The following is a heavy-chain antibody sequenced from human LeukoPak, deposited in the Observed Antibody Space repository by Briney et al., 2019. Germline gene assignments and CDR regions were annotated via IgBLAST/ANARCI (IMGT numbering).Heavy chain of an antibody. J-gene: IGHJ5*02. CDR1: GFTFSSYG. D-gene: IGHD3-10*01. V-gene: IGHV3-30*18. CDR3: SKDLTSDFGGDFDP. CDR2: ISYDGSNK. Sequence: PGRSLRLSCAAPGFTFSSYGMHWVRQAPGKGLEWVAVISYDGSNKYYADSVKGRFTISRDNSKSTVYLQMNSLRAEDTAVYYCSKDLTSDFGGDFDPWGQGTLVTVSS.